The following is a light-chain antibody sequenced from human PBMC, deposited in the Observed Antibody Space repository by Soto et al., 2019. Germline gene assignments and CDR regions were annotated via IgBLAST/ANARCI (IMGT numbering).Light chain of an antibody. CDR3: SSYAGRNIVL. Sequence: QSALTQPPSASGSPGQSVTIACTGTSSDVGGYKYVSWYQQHPGKAPKLMIYEVNKRPSGVPDRFSGSKSGHTASLTVSGLQADAEADYFCSSYAGRNIVLFCVGTKLTVL. CDR2: EVN. V-gene: IGLV2-8*01. J-gene: IGLJ2*01. CDR1: SSDVGGYKY.